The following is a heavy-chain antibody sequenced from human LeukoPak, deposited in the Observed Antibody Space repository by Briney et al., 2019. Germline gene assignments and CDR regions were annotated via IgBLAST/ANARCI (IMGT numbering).Heavy chain of an antibody. CDR3: ARGGAGWYSLCYYYYYMDV. V-gene: IGHV6-1*01. D-gene: IGHD6-19*01. CDR2: TYYRSKWYN. CDR1: VDSVSVPSAA. Sequence: SQTLSLTCAISVDSVSVPSAAWNSIRQSPSRGLEWLGRTYYRSKWYNDYAVSVKSRIIINPDTSKNQFSLQVNSVTPEDTAVYYCARGGAGWYSLCYYYYYMDVWGKGTTVTVSS. J-gene: IGHJ6*03.